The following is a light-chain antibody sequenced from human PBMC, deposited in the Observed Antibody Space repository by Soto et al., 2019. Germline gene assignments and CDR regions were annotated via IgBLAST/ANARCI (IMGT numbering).Light chain of an antibody. CDR1: QDISNY. CDR3: QQYDNLLFT. CDR2: GAS. Sequence: DIQMTQSPSSLSASVGDRVTITCQASQDISNYLHWYQQKPGKAPKLLISGASNLETGVPSRFSGSGSGKDFTFTISSLQPEDIATYYCQQYDNLLFTFGPGTRVDI. J-gene: IGKJ3*01. V-gene: IGKV1-33*01.